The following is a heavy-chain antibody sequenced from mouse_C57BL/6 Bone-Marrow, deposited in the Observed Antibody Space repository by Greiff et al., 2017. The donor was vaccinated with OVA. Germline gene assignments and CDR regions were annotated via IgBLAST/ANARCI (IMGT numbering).Heavy chain of an antibody. CDR2: IYPGNSDT. CDR1: GYTFTSYW. CDR3: SYGSPWYFDV. Sequence: VQLQQSGTVLARPGASVKMSCKTSGYTFTSYWMHWVKQRPGQGLEWIGAIYPGNSDTSYNQKFKGKAKLTAVTSASTAYMELSSLTNEDSAVYYCSYGSPWYFDVWGTGTTVTVSS. V-gene: IGHV1-5*01. J-gene: IGHJ1*03. D-gene: IGHD1-1*01.